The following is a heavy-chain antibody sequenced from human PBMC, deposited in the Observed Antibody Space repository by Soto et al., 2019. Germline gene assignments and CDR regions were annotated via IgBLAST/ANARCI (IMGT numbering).Heavy chain of an antibody. CDR3: KTYSRDWEDAFAI. CDR1: GFTVSSNY. Sequence: EVQLVESGGGLVQPGGSLRLSCAASGFTVSSNYMSWVRQAPGKGLEWVSVIYSGGSTYYADSVKGRFTISRDNSKNTLYLEMNSLRAEATAVYYCKTYSRDWEDAFAIWGHGTMVTVSS. V-gene: IGHV3-66*01. J-gene: IGHJ3*02. D-gene: IGHD6-19*01. CDR2: IYSGGST.